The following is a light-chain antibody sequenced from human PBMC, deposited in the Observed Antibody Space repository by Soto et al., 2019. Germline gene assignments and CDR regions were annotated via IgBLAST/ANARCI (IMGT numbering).Light chain of an antibody. CDR3: QQYYSTPPT. J-gene: IGKJ1*01. V-gene: IGKV4-1*01. Sequence: DFVMTQSPDSLAVSLGERATINCKSSQRVLYSSNNKNYLAWYQQKPGQPPKLLIYWASTRESGVPDRFSGSGSGTDFTLTISSLQAEDVAVYYCQQYYSTPPTFGQGTKVEIK. CDR1: QRVLYSSNNKNY. CDR2: WAS.